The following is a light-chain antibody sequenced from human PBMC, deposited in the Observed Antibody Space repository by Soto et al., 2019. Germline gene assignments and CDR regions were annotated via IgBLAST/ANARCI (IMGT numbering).Light chain of an antibody. CDR3: LQDYSYPLT. CDR1: QGISSY. V-gene: IGKV1-9*01. J-gene: IGKJ4*01. Sequence: IQLTQSPSSLSASVGDRVTITCRASQGISSYLAWYQQKPGEAPKLLIFAASTLQSGVPSRFSGSGSGTDFTLTISSLQAEDFATYYCLQDYSYPLTFGGGTKVDIK. CDR2: AAS.